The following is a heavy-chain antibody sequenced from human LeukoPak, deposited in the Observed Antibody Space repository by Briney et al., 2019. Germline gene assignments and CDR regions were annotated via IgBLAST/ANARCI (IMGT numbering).Heavy chain of an antibody. CDR3: VRSRVRGDPFDP. CDR1: GLTLEDYG. J-gene: IGHJ5*02. CDR2: ISSDSNYI. D-gene: IGHD3-10*01. V-gene: IGHV3-9*01. Sequence: GGSLRLSCAASGLTLEDYGMHWVRHAPGKGLEWVSGISSDSNYIHYADSVKGRFTISRDNAKNFLYLQMNSLRPEDTGLYYCVRSRVRGDPFDPWGQGILVTVSS.